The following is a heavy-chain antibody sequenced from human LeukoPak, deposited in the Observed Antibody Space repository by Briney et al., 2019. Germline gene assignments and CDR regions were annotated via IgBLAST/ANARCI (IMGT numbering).Heavy chain of an antibody. D-gene: IGHD6-19*01. V-gene: IGHV3-23*01. Sequence: TGGSLRLSCAASGFTFGSYDMSWVRQAPGKGLEWVSSISGSSGHTFYADSVKGRFTISRDNSKNTLYLQMNSLRAEDTAVYYCAREYSSGWFDFDYWGQGTLVTVSS. CDR2: ISGSSGHT. CDR3: AREYSSGWFDFDY. J-gene: IGHJ4*02. CDR1: GFTFGSYD.